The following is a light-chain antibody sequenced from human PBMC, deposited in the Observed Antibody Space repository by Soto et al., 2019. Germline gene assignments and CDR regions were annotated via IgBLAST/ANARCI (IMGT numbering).Light chain of an antibody. CDR1: QSISSW. CDR3: QQYNSDSAIP. CDR2: DAS. Sequence: DIQMTQSPATLSASVGDRVTITCRASQSISSWLSWYQQKPGIAPKLLIYDASSLESGVPSRFSGSGSGTEFTLTISSLQPDDFATYYCQQYNSDSAIPFGQGTKV. V-gene: IGKV1-5*01. J-gene: IGKJ1*01.